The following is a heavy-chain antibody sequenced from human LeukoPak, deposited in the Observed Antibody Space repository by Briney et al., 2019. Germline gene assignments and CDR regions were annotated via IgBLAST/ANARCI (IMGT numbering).Heavy chain of an antibody. CDR2: INPNSGGT. Sequence: ASVKVSCKASGYTFTSYYMHWVRQAPGQGLEWMGWINPNSGGTNYAQKFQGRVTMTRDTSISTAYMELSRLRSDDTAVYYCARDRRITMVRGVIDYWGQGTLVTVSS. CDR3: ARDRRITMVRGVIDY. CDR1: GYTFTSYY. J-gene: IGHJ4*02. D-gene: IGHD3-10*01. V-gene: IGHV1-2*02.